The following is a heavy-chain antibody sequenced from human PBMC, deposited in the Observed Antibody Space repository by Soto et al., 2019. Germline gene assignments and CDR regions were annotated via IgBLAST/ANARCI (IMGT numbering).Heavy chain of an antibody. Sequence: GQSLKISCKGSGYSFTSYWINWVRQMPGKGLEWMGKIDPSDSSTTYSPSFQGHVTISADKSITTAYLQWSSLKASDTAMYYCARLGHDYSNSGMDVWGQGTTVTVSS. CDR2: IDPSDSST. J-gene: IGHJ6*02. CDR1: GYSFTSYW. CDR3: ARLGHDYSNSGMDV. V-gene: IGHV5-10-1*01. D-gene: IGHD4-4*01.